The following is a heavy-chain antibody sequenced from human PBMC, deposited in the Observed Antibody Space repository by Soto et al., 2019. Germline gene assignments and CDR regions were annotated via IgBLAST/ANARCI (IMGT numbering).Heavy chain of an antibody. Sequence: PGGSLRLSCAASGFTFSSYEMNWVRQAPGKGLEWVSYISSSGSTIYYADSVKGRFTISRDNAKNSLYLQMNSLRAEDTAVYYCARVQDIVVVVAETGAFDIWGQGTMVTVSS. CDR1: GFTFSSYE. V-gene: IGHV3-48*03. CDR2: ISSSGSTI. D-gene: IGHD2-15*01. J-gene: IGHJ3*02. CDR3: ARVQDIVVVVAETGAFDI.